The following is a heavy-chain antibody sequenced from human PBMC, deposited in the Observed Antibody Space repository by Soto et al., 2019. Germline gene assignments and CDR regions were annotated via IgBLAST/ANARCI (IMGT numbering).Heavy chain of an antibody. J-gene: IGHJ5*02. CDR1: GGTFSSYA. Sequence: QVQLVQSGAEVKKPGSSVKVSCKASGGTFSSYAISWVRQAPGQGLEWMGGIIPIFGTANYAQKFQGRVTITADESTSTAYMELSSLRSEDTAVYYCARGTPYYDILTWDGYWFDPWGQGTLVTVSS. CDR2: IIPIFGTA. CDR3: ARGTPYYDILTWDGYWFDP. D-gene: IGHD3-9*01. V-gene: IGHV1-69*01.